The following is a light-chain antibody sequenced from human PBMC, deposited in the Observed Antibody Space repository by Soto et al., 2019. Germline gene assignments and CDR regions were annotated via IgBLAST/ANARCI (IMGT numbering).Light chain of an antibody. Sequence: QSVLTQPPSVSGAPGQRVTISCTGSSSNIGAGYDVHWYQQRPGTAPKLLIFGNTNRPSGVPDRFSGSKSGTSASLAITGLQAEDEGDYYCQSYDSALSASYLFGNGTKVTV. J-gene: IGLJ1*01. CDR2: GNT. CDR1: SSNIGAGYD. CDR3: QSYDSALSASYL. V-gene: IGLV1-40*01.